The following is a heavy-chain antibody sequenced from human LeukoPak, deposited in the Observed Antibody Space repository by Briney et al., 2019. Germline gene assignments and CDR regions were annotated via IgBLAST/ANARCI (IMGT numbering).Heavy chain of an antibody. Sequence: KESGPTLVNPTQTLTLTCTCSGFSLITSGVGVGWIRQPPGKALEWLALIYWDDDKRYSPSLKSRLTITKDTSKNQVVLTMTNMDPVDTATYYCAHPLEVQWLVAFDSWGQGTLVTVSS. J-gene: IGHJ4*02. D-gene: IGHD6-19*01. CDR2: IYWDDDK. CDR3: AHPLEVQWLVAFDS. V-gene: IGHV2-5*02. CDR1: GFSLITSGVG.